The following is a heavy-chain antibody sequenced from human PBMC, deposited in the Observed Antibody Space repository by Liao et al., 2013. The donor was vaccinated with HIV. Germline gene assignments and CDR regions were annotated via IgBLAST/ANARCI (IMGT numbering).Heavy chain of an antibody. D-gene: IGHD3-3*01. CDR2: VSPSGST. V-gene: IGHV4-4*07. CDR1: GGSISSFY. Sequence: QVQLKESGPGRVKPSETLSLTCSVSGGSISSFYWSWIRQPAGKGLEWIGRVSPSGSTNYNPSLKSRVTMSIDTSKNQFSLNLNSVTAADTAEYYCAARITISGVAIPHALDVWGQGTMVAVSS. J-gene: IGHJ3*01. CDR3: AARITISGVAIPHALDV.